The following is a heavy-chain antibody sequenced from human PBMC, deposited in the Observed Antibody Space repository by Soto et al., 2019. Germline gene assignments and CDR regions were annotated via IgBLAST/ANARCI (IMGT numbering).Heavy chain of an antibody. Sequence: SETLSLTCTVSGGSISSGDYYWSWIRQHPGKGLEWIGYIYYSGSTYYNPSLRSRVTISVDTSKNQFSLKLSSVTAADTAVYYCASAYGDYVSYWGQGTLVTVSS. CDR1: GGSISSGDYY. CDR3: ASAYGDYVSY. D-gene: IGHD4-17*01. J-gene: IGHJ4*02. V-gene: IGHV4-31*03. CDR2: IYYSGST.